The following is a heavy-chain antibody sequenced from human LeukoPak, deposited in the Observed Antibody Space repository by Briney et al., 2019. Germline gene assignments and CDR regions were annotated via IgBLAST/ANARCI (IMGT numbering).Heavy chain of an antibody. CDR3: ARSGSYRAEYFQH. V-gene: IGHV1-69*05. CDR2: IIPIFGTA. J-gene: IGHJ1*01. D-gene: IGHD1-26*01. CDR1: GGTFSSYA. Sequence: GASVKVSRKASGGTFSSYAISWVRQAPGQGLEWMGGIIPIFGTANYAQKFQGRVTITTDESTSTAYMELSSLRSEDTAVYYCARSGSYRAEYFQHWGQGTLVTVSS.